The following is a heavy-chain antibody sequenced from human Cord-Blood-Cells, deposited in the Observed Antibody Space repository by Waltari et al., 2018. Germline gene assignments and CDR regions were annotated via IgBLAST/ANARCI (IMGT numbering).Heavy chain of an antibody. CDR3: ARYFGQQLVRYYYYYGMDV. Sequence: EVQLVESGGGLVKPGGSLRLSCAASGFTFSSYSMNWVRQAPGKGLEWVSSISSSSSYIYYADSVKGRFTISRDNAKNSLYLQMNSLRAEDTAVYYCARYFGQQLVRYYYYYGMDVWGQGTTVTVSS. J-gene: IGHJ6*02. CDR1: GFTFSSYS. V-gene: IGHV3-21*01. D-gene: IGHD6-13*01. CDR2: ISSSSSYI.